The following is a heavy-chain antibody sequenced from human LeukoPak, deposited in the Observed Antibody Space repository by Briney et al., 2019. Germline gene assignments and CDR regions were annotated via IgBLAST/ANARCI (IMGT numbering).Heavy chain of an antibody. D-gene: IGHD4-17*01. CDR2: ISYDGSNK. CDR3: AKDYGDYDGNYFDY. Sequence: PGGSLRLSCAASGFTFSSYGMHWVRQAPGKGLEWVAVISYDGSNKYYADSVKGRFTISRDNSKNTLYLQMNSLRAEDTAVYYCAKDYGDYDGNYFDYWGQGTLVTVSS. V-gene: IGHV3-30*18. CDR1: GFTFSSYG. J-gene: IGHJ4*02.